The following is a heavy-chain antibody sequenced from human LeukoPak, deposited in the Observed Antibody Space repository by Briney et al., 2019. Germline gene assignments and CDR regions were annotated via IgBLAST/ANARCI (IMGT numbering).Heavy chain of an antibody. CDR1: GFTFSSYA. CDR2: ISYDGSNK. V-gene: IGHV3-30-3*01. J-gene: IGHJ1*01. D-gene: IGHD2-21*02. CDR3: TSWGDTTAEYFQR. Sequence: GRSLRLSCAASGFTFSSYAMHWVRQAPGKGLEWVAVISYDGSNKYYADSVKGRFTISRDNSMNTLYLQMNSLRVEDTAVYYCTSWGDTTAEYFQRWGQGTLVTVSS.